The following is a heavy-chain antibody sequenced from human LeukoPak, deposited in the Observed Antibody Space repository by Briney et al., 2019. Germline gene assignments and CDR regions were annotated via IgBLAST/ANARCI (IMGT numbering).Heavy chain of an antibody. CDR3: ARDQSPRNYGGNSGAWGY. CDR2: IWYDGSNK. CDR1: GFTFSSYG. V-gene: IGHV3-33*01. D-gene: IGHD4-23*01. J-gene: IGHJ4*02. Sequence: PGGSLRLSCAASGFTFSSYGMHWVRQAPGKGLGWGAVIWYDGSNKYYADSVKGRFTISRDNSKNTLYLQMNSLRAEDTAVYYCARDQSPRNYGGNSGAWGYWGQGTLVTVSS.